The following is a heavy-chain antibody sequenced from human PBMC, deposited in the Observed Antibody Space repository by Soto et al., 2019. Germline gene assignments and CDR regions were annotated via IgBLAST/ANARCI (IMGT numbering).Heavy chain of an antibody. D-gene: IGHD6-6*01. V-gene: IGHV5-51*01. CDR3: ARTRSFTLGFYYDGMDV. J-gene: IGHJ6*02. CDR2: IYPGDSDT. CDR1: GDSIASYW. Sequence: GESMRICNPCSGDSIASYWNGWVRQMPGKDLEWMGIIYPGDSDTRYSPSFQGQVTISADKSLRTAYLQWTSLKASDTALYYCARTRSFTLGFYYDGMDVWGQGTTVTVSS.